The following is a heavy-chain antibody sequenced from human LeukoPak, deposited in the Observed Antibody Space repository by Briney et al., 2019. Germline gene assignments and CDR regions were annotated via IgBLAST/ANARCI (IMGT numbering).Heavy chain of an antibody. CDR1: GFTFSSYG. CDR2: IWYDGSNK. J-gene: IGHJ4*02. CDR3: AKGTVDIDY. Sequence: GGSLRLPCAASGFTFSSYGMHWVRQAPGKGLEWVAVIWYDGSNKYYADSVKGRLTISRDNSKNKLYLQMNSLRAEDTAVHYCAKGTVDIDYWGQGTLVTVSS. V-gene: IGHV3-33*06. D-gene: IGHD5-12*01.